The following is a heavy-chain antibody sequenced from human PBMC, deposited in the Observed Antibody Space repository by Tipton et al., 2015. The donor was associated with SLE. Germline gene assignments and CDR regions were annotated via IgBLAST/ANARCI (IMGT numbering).Heavy chain of an antibody. V-gene: IGHV4-34*01. CDR1: GGSFSGYY. CDR2: INHSGST. J-gene: IGHJ6*02. Sequence: GLVKPSETLSLTCAVYGGSFSGYYWSWIRQPPGKGLEWIGEINHSGSTNYNPSLKSRVTISVDTSKNQFSLKLSSVTAADTAVYYCARGVYGMDVWGQGTTVTVSS. CDR3: ARGVYGMDV.